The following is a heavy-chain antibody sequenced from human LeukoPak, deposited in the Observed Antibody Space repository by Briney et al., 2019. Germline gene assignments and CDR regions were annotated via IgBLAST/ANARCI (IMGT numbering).Heavy chain of an antibody. CDR3: ASDRAAAGTGTY. CDR1: GGAFSSYA. CDR2: IIPIFGTA. V-gene: IGHV1-69*05. J-gene: IGHJ4*02. Sequence: SVKVSCKASGGAFSSYAISWVRQAPGQGLEWMGGIIPIFGTANYAQKFQGRVTITTDESTSTAYMELSSLRSEDTAVYYCASDRAAAGTGTYWGQGTLVTVFS. D-gene: IGHD6-13*01.